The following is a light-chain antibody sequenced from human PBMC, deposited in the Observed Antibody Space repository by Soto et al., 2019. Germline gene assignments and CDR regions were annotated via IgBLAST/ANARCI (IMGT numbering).Light chain of an antibody. CDR1: QSVSSY. CDR3: QQRSNCPLT. Sequence: EIVLTQSPATLSLSPGERATLSCRASQSVSSYLAWYQQKPGQAHRLLIYDASNRATCIPARFSGSVSGTDFARTISSLEPEDFAVYYCQQRSNCPLTFGGGNKVEIK. CDR2: DAS. V-gene: IGKV3-11*01. J-gene: IGKJ4*01.